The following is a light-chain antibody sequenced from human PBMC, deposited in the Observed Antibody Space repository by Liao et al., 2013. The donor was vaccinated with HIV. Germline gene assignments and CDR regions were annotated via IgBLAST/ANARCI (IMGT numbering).Light chain of an antibody. Sequence: SYELTQPPSVSVSPGQTASITCSGDKLGHKYACWYHLKPGQPPTLIIFQDTQRPSGIPERFSGSNSGNTATLTISGTQAMDEADYYCQAWDSSTAWVFGGGTKLTVL. V-gene: IGLV3-1*01. J-gene: IGLJ3*02. CDR2: QDT. CDR1: KLGHKY. CDR3: QAWDSSTAWV.